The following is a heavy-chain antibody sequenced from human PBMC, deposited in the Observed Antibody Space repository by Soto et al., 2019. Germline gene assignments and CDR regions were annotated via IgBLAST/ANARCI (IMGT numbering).Heavy chain of an antibody. D-gene: IGHD3-16*02. Sequence: QVQLQQWGAGLLKPSETLSLTCAVYGGSFSGYYWSWIRQPPGKGLEWVGETNHSGSTNYNPSLKSRVTISVATSKNKFSLKLSSVAAADTAVYYCARGGELSLKYFDYWGQGTLVTVSS. V-gene: IGHV4-34*01. CDR3: ARGGELSLKYFDY. CDR2: TNHSGST. CDR1: GGSFSGYY. J-gene: IGHJ4*02.